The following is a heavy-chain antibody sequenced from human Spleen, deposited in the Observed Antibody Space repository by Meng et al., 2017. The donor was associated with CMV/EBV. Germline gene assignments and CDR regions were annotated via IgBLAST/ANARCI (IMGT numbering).Heavy chain of an antibody. D-gene: IGHD3-22*01. Sequence: GGSLKISCAASGFTVSGNYMTWVRQAPGKGLEWVSIIYSGGGTYYADSVKGRFTISRDNSRNALYLQMNSLRGEDTAVYYCARGQGSGYYDWGQGTLVTVSS. CDR1: GFTVSGNY. V-gene: IGHV3-53*01. J-gene: IGHJ4*02. CDR2: IYSGGGT. CDR3: ARGQGSGYYD.